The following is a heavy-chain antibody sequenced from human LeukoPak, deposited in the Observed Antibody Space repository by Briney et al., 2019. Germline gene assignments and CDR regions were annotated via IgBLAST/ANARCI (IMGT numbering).Heavy chain of an antibody. Sequence: ASVKVSCKASGYTFTSYGISWVRQAPGQGLEWMGWISAYNGNTNYAQKLQGRVTMTTDTSTSTAYMELRSLRSDDTAVYYCARDLMTTVTLDTAFDIWGQGTMVTVSS. V-gene: IGHV1-18*01. D-gene: IGHD4-17*01. J-gene: IGHJ3*02. CDR2: ISAYNGNT. CDR3: ARDLMTTVTLDTAFDI. CDR1: GYTFTSYG.